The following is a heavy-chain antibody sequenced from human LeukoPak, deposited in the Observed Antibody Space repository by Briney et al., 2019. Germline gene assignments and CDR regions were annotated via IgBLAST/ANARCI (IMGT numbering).Heavy chain of an antibody. CDR3: ARRGGESAIDY. V-gene: IGHV3-30*01. J-gene: IGHJ4*02. CDR2: LSYDGSNK. CDR1: GFTFSSYA. Sequence: PGRSLRLSCAAFGFTFSSYAMHWVRQAPGKGLEWVAVLSYDGSNKYYADSVKGRFTISRDNSKNTLYLQMNSLRADDTAVYYCARRGGESAIDYWGQGTLVTVSS. D-gene: IGHD2-21*01.